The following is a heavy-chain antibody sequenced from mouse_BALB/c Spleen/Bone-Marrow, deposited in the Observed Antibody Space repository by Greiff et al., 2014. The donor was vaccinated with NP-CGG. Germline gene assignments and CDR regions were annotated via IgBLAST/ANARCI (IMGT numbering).Heavy chain of an antibody. J-gene: IGHJ2*01. CDR1: GYAFTNYL. D-gene: IGHD3-3*01. Sequence: LVESGAELVRPGTSVKVSCKASGYAFTNYLIEWVKQRPGQGLEWIGVINPGSGGTNYNEKFKGKATLTADKSSSTAYMQLSSLTSDDSAVYFCARRDGSYFDYWGQGTTLTVSS. CDR3: ARRDGSYFDY. V-gene: IGHV1-54*01. CDR2: INPGSGGT.